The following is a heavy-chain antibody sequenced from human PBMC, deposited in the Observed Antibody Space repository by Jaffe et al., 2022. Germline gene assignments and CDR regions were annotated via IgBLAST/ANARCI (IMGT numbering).Heavy chain of an antibody. D-gene: IGHD3-10*01. J-gene: IGHJ3*02. CDR3: ARDRNYYYGSGTYDAFDI. CDR1: GFTFSSYE. V-gene: IGHV3-48*03. Sequence: EVQLVESGGGLVQPGGSLRLSCAASGFTFSSYEMNWVRQAPGKGLEWVSYISSSGSTIYYADSVKGRFTISRDNAKNSLYLQMNSLRAEDTAVYYCARDRNYYYGSGTYDAFDIWGQGTMVTVSS. CDR2: ISSSGSTI.